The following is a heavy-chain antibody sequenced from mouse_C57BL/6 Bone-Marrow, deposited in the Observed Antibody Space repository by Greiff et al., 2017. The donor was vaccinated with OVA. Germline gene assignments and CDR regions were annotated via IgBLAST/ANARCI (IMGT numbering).Heavy chain of an antibody. CDR1: GYTFTNYW. Sequence: QVQLQQPGAELVRPGPSVKLSCKASGYTFTNYWMHWVTQRPGQGLEWIGVIAPSDSYINYNQKFKGRATLTVDPSSSTAYMHLSSLTAEDSAVYDCAHYGSRRYLHYWGQGTSLTVSS. CDR3: AHYGSRRYLHY. D-gene: IGHD1-1*01. V-gene: IGHV1-59*01. CDR2: IAPSDSYI. J-gene: IGHJ2*02.